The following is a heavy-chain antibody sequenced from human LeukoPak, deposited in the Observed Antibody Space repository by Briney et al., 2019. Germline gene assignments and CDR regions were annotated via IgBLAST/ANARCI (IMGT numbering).Heavy chain of an antibody. Sequence: SETLSLTCTVSGGSISSSSYYWGWIRQPPGRGLEWIGSIYHSGSTYYNPSLKSRVTISVDRSKNQFSLKLSSVTAADTAVYYCARDQRYYDSSGYYRNWFDPWGQGTLVTVSS. CDR2: IYHSGST. V-gene: IGHV4-39*07. CDR1: GGSISSSSYY. D-gene: IGHD3-22*01. CDR3: ARDQRYYDSSGYYRNWFDP. J-gene: IGHJ5*02.